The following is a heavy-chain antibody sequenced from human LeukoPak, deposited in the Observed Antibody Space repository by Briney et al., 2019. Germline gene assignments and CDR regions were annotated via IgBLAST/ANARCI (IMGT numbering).Heavy chain of an antibody. CDR1: GFTFSAYA. V-gene: IGHV3-23*01. J-gene: IGHJ4*02. CDR2: IGGSGYSI. D-gene: IGHD3-10*01. CDR3: VKGGAFGSGSYFDY. Sequence: GGSLRLSCAASGFTFSAYAMSWVRQAPGKGLEWVSSIGGSGYSIYYGDSVKGRFTTPRDYSKNALYLQMNILRAEDTAIYYCVKGGAFGSGSYFDYWGQGTLVIVSS.